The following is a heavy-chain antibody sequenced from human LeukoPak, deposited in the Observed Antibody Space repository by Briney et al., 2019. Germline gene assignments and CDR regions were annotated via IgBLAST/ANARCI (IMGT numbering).Heavy chain of an antibody. CDR3: AKRAKDPVWLAFDAFDI. J-gene: IGHJ3*02. V-gene: IGHV3-23*01. CDR2: ISGSGGST. CDR1: GFTFSSYA. Sequence: GGSLRLSCAASGFTFSSYAMSWVRQAPGKGLEWVSAISGSGGSTYYADSVKGRFTISRDNSKNTLYLQMNSLRAEDTAVYYCAKRAKDPVWLAFDAFDIWGQGTMVTVSS. D-gene: IGHD3-16*01.